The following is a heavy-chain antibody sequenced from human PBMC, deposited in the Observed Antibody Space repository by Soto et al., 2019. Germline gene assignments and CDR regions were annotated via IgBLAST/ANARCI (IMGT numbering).Heavy chain of an antibody. CDR3: AKRPISDYLGWFDP. CDR1: GFTFSSYA. Sequence: QPVGSLRLSCAASGFTFSSYAMSWVRQAPGKGLEWVSAISGSGGSTYYADSVKGRFTISRDNSKNTLYLQMNSLRAEDTAVYYCAKRPISDYLGWFDPWGQGTLVTVSS. J-gene: IGHJ5*02. CDR2: ISGSGGST. D-gene: IGHD7-27*01. V-gene: IGHV3-23*01.